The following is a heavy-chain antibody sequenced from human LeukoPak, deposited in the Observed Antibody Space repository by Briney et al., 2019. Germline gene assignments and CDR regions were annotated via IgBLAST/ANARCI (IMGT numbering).Heavy chain of an antibody. D-gene: IGHD3-10*01. V-gene: IGHV1-2*02. J-gene: IGHJ4*02. CDR2: VNPNSGGT. CDR3: ARGHMVQGVIN. CDR1: GYTFIVYY. Sequence: ASVNVSCKASGYTFIVYYMHWVRQAPGQGLEWMGWVNPNSGGTNYAQKFQGRVTMTRDTSISTAYMELSRLRSDDTAVYYCARGHMVQGVINWGQGTLVTVSS.